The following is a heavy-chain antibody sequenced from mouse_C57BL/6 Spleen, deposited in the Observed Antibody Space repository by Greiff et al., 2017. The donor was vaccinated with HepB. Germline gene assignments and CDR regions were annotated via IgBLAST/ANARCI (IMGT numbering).Heavy chain of an antibody. J-gene: IGHJ2*01. CDR2: ISYDGSN. CDR3: ARDGVLRNFDY. D-gene: IGHD1-1*01. Sequence: EVQLVESGPGLVKPSQSLSLTCSVTGYSITSGYYWNWIRQFPGNKLEWMGYISYDGSNNYNPSLKNRISITRDTSKNQFFLKLNSVTTEDTATYYCARDGVLRNFDYWGQGTTLTVSS. V-gene: IGHV3-6*01. CDR1: GYSITSGYY.